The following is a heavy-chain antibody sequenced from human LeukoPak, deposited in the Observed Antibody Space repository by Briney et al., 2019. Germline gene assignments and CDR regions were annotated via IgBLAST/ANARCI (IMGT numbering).Heavy chain of an antibody. CDR2: INPNSGGT. Sequence: GASVKVSCKASGYTFTGYYMHWVRQAPGQGLEWMGWINPNSGGTNYAQKFQGWVTMTRDTSISTAYMELSRLRSDDTAVYYCARGLATYYYGSGYAFDIWGQGTMVTVSS. CDR1: GYTFTGYY. CDR3: ARGLATYYYGSGYAFDI. V-gene: IGHV1-2*04. J-gene: IGHJ3*02. D-gene: IGHD3-10*01.